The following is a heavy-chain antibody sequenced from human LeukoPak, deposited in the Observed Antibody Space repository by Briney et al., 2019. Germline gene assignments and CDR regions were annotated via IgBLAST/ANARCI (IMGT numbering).Heavy chain of an antibody. CDR1: GFTFSDYY. CDR2: ISSSGGTI. V-gene: IGHV3-11*01. J-gene: IGHJ4*02. Sequence: GGSLRLSCAASGFTFSDYYMSWIRQAPGEGLEWISYISSSGGTISYADSLKGRFTISRDIAKNSLYLQMNSLRAEDTAVYYCARLRADSSGSYYFDYWGQGTLVTVSS. CDR3: ARLRADSSGSYYFDY. D-gene: IGHD3-22*01.